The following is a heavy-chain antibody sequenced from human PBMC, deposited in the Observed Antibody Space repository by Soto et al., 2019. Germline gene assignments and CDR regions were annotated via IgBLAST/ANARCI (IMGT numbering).Heavy chain of an antibody. CDR3: IQSRCGGDCLQSYASHYYYGLDV. CDR2: IYWDDDK. Sequence: QITLKESGPTLVKPTQTLTLTCTFSGFSLSTRGVGVGWIRQPPGKALEWLALIYWDDDKRYSPSLRSRLTISKDTSKNQVVLTMTNMDPADTATYYCIQSRCGGDCLQSYASHYYYGLDVWGQGTTVAVSS. J-gene: IGHJ6*02. V-gene: IGHV2-5*02. CDR1: GFSLSTRGVG. D-gene: IGHD2-21*02.